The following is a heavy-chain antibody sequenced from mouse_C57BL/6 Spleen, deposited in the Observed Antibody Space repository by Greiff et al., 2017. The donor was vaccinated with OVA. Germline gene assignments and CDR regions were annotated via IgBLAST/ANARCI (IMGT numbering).Heavy chain of an antibody. CDR1: GYTFTSYW. CDR2: IDPSDSYT. CDR3: ARYPLGAMDY. Sequence: QVHVKQPGAELVKPGASVKLSCKASGYTFTSYWMQWVKQRPGQGLEWIGEIDPSDSYTNYNQKFKGKATLTVDTSSSTAYMQLSSLTSEDSAVYYCARYPLGAMDYWGQGTSVTVSS. J-gene: IGHJ4*01. V-gene: IGHV1-50*01.